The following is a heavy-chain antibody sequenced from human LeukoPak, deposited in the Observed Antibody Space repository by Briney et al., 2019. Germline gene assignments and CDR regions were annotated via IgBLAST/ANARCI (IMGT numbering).Heavy chain of an antibody. CDR1: GGSISSSNW. CDR2: IYHSGST. J-gene: IGHJ4*02. V-gene: IGHV4-4*02. Sequence: SETLSLTCAVSGGSISSSNWWSWVRQPPGKGLEWIGEIYHSGSTNYNPSLKSRVTISVDTSKNQFSLKLSSVTAADTAVYYCARGMKAVAGRGFDYWGQGTLVTVSS. CDR3: ARGMKAVAGRGFDY. D-gene: IGHD6-19*01.